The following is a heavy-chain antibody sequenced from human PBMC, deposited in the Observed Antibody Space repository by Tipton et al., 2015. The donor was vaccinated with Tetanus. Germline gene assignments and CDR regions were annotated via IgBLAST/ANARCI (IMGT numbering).Heavy chain of an antibody. Sequence: SLRLSCAASGLSFSDYFMGWVRQAPGEGLEWISYISDTASTIHYADSVRGRFTISRDTSTNTLYLQMNNLRAEDTAVYFCVRREVIVTFGFDVWGQGTQVNVSS. D-gene: IGHD3-16*01. V-gene: IGHV3-11*01. J-gene: IGHJ3*01. CDR2: ISDTASTI. CDR3: VRREVIVTFGFDV. CDR1: GLSFSDYF.